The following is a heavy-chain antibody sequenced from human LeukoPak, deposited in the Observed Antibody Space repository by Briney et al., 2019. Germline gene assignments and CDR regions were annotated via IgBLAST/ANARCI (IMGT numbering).Heavy chain of an antibody. V-gene: IGHV1-2*02. CDR3: ARDYSYYGSGSHDY. Sequence: GASVKVSCKASGYTFTGYYMHWVRPAPGQGLEWMGWINPNSGGTNYAQKLQGRVTMTRDTSISTAYMELSRLRSDDTAVYYCARDYSYYGSGSHDYWGQGTLVTVSS. CDR1: GYTFTGYY. CDR2: INPNSGGT. J-gene: IGHJ4*02. D-gene: IGHD3-10*01.